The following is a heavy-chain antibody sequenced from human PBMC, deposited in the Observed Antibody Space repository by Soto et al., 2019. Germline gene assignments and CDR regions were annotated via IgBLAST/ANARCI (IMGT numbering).Heavy chain of an antibody. Sequence: GGSLRLSCAASGFTFSNAWMNWVRQAPGKGLEWVGRIKSKTDGGTTDYAAPVKGRFTISRDDSKNTLYLQMNSLKTEDTAVYYCLKAVFGGYNSDYWGQGTLVTVSS. CDR3: LKAVFGGYNSDY. V-gene: IGHV3-15*07. CDR2: IKSKTDGGTT. D-gene: IGHD5-12*01. J-gene: IGHJ4*02. CDR1: GFTFSNAW.